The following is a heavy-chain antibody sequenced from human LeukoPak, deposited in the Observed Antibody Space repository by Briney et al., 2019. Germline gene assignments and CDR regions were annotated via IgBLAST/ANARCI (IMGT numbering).Heavy chain of an antibody. CDR2: IYHSGST. CDR1: GYSISSGYY. V-gene: IGHV4-38-2*02. Sequence: SETLSLTCTVSGYSISSGYYWGWIRQPPGKGLEWIGSIYHSGSTYYNPSLKSRVTISVDTSKNQFSLKLSSVTAADTAVYYCARAPVVVVAATDYYMDVWGKGTTVTVSS. J-gene: IGHJ6*03. D-gene: IGHD2-15*01. CDR3: ARAPVVVVAATDYYMDV.